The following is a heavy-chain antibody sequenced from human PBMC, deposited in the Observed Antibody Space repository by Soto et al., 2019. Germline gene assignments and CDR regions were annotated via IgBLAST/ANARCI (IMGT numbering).Heavy chain of an antibody. V-gene: IGHV4-34*01. CDR2: INHSGST. D-gene: IGHD6-19*01. J-gene: IGHJ4*02. Sequence: QVQLQQWGAGLLKPSETLSLTCAVYGGSFSGYYWSWIRQPPGKGLEWIGEINHSGSTNYNPSLKSXGTPSXXTSKNQFSLKLSSVTAADTAVYYCARGKAQWPTDYWGQGTLVTVSS. CDR3: ARGKAQWPTDY. CDR1: GGSFSGYY.